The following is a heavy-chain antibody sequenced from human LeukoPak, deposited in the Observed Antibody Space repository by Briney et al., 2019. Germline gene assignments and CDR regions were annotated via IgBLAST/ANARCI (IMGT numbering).Heavy chain of an antibody. Sequence: GGSLRLSCAASGFTFSSYSMNWVRQAPGKGLEWVSSISSSSVYIFYADSLKGRFTISRDNSKNTLYLQMNSLRAEDTAVYYCAKDTTEGGNLLFDYWGQGTLVTVSS. D-gene: IGHD4-23*01. J-gene: IGHJ4*02. CDR2: ISSSSVYI. V-gene: IGHV3-21*04. CDR1: GFTFSSYS. CDR3: AKDTTEGGNLLFDY.